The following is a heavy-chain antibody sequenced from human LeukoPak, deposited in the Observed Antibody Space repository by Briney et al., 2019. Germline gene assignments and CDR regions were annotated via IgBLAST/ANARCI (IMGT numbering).Heavy chain of an antibody. Sequence: GGSLRLSCAASGFTFSSYGMHWVRQAPGKGLEWVAFIRYDGSNKYYADSVKGRFTISRDNSKNTLYLQMNSLRAEDTAVYYCAEDPSLYDFSPRDYWGQGTLVTVSS. CDR1: GFTFSSYG. CDR3: AEDPSLYDFSPRDY. D-gene: IGHD3-3*01. V-gene: IGHV3-30*02. J-gene: IGHJ4*02. CDR2: IRYDGSNK.